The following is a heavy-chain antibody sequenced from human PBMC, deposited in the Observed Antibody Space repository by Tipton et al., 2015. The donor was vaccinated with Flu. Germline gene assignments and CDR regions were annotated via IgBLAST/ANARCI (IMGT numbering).Heavy chain of an antibody. D-gene: IGHD4-23*01. V-gene: IGHV3-23*04. Sequence: QLVQSGGGVVQPGESLRLSCAGSGFTFSTSGIHWVRQAPGKGLEWVSTISKSGGTTDYVDSVEGRFTISRDNSKNMLYLQMNSLTVDDTAVYFCTRGSTEVPPRYFDYWGPGTLVTVSS. CDR2: ISKSGGTT. CDR3: TRGSTEVPPRYFDY. J-gene: IGHJ4*02. CDR1: GFTFSTSG.